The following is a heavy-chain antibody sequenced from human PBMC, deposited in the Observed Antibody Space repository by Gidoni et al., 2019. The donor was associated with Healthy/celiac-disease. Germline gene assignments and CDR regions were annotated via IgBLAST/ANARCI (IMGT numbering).Heavy chain of an antibody. CDR3: ARDQRGYSYGYADY. D-gene: IGHD5-18*01. CDR2: IIPILGIA. J-gene: IGHJ4*02. V-gene: IGHV1-69*08. Sequence: QVQLVQSGAAVKKPGSSVKVSCKASGGTFSSYTISWVRQAPGQGLEWMGRIIPILGIANYAQKFQGRVTITADKSTSTAYMELSSLRSEDTAVYYCARDQRGYSYGYADYWGQGTLVTGSS. CDR1: GGTFSSYT.